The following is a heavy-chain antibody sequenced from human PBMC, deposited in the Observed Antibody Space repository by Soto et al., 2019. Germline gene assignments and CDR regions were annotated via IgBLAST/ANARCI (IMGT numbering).Heavy chain of an antibody. J-gene: IGHJ4*02. CDR1: GGTFSRYT. D-gene: IGHD3-16*02. Sequence: GASVKVSCKASGGTFSRYTISWVRQAPGQGLEWMGRIIPILGVANYAQKFQGRVTITADKSTSTAYMELSSLRSEDTAVYYCAGVIGNYFDYWGQGTLVTVSS. CDR2: IIPILGVA. V-gene: IGHV1-69*02. CDR3: AGVIGNYFDY.